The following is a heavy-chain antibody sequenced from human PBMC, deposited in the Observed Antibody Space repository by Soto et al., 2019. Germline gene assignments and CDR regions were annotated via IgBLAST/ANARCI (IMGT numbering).Heavy chain of an antibody. Sequence: QVQLVESGGGLVKPGGSLGLSCAASGLPLSAYYMSWFRQAPGKGLEWVSDISSSSTYTNYADSVKGRFTISRDNAKKSLYLQMNSLRAEDTAVYYCAREDVDTTMVYFDYWGQGTLVTVSS. J-gene: IGHJ4*02. CDR3: AREDVDTTMVYFDY. D-gene: IGHD5-18*01. CDR2: ISSSSTYT. CDR1: GLPLSAYY. V-gene: IGHV3-11*06.